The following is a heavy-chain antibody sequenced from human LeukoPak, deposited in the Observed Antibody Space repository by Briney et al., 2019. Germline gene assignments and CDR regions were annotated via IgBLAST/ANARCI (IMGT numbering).Heavy chain of an antibody. CDR2: IYYSGST. CDR1: GGSISNTNYY. CDR3: ARGGKWLYYFDF. V-gene: IGHV4-39*07. J-gene: IGHJ4*02. Sequence: PSETLSLTCTVSGGSISNTNYYWGWIRQSPGKGLEWIGSIYYSGSTYYKPSLKSRLTISVDTSKNQFSLKLTSVTAADTAVYYCARGGKWLYYFDFWGQGTLVTVSS. D-gene: IGHD6-19*01.